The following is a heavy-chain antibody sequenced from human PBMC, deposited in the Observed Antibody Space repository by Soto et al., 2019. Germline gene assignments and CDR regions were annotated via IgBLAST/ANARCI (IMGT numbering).Heavy chain of an antibody. CDR1: GFTFSSYA. Sequence: PGGSLRLSCAASGFTFSSYAMHWVRQAPGKGLEWVAVISYDGSNKYYADSVKGRFTISRDNSKNTLYLQMNSLRAEDTAVYYCVRRYCSGGSCYYMDVWGKGTTVTVSS. J-gene: IGHJ6*03. CDR3: VRRYCSGGSCYYMDV. V-gene: IGHV3-30-3*01. D-gene: IGHD2-15*01. CDR2: ISYDGSNK.